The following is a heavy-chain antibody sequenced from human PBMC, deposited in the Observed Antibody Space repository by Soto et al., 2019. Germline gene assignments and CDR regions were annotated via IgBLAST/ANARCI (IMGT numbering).Heavy chain of an antibody. CDR2: TYYTGST. CDR3: VSGPGTTADY. J-gene: IGHJ4*02. V-gene: IGHV4-39*01. CDR1: GGSISSTRYY. Sequence: QLQLQESGPGLVKPSETLSLTCTVSGGSISSTRYYWGWIRQPPGKGLEWIGTTYYTGSTYYNPSLKSRVTISVDMSKNQCSLKVRSVTAADTAVYYCVSGPGTTADYWGQGTLVTVSS. D-gene: IGHD1-1*01.